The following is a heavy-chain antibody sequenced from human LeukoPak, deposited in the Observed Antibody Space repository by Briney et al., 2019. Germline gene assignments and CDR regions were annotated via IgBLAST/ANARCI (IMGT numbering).Heavy chain of an antibody. CDR1: GVSISSYY. J-gene: IGHJ4*02. Sequence: PSQTLSLTCTVSGVSISSYYWSWIRQAPAKGLEWIRYISYSGHTNYTPSIKSRVTISIDTSKNQFSLKLTSVTAADTAVYYCERGGGTFDDWGQGIMVTVSS. CDR2: ISYSGHT. D-gene: IGHD3-16*01. CDR3: ERGGGTFDD. V-gene: IGHV4-59*01.